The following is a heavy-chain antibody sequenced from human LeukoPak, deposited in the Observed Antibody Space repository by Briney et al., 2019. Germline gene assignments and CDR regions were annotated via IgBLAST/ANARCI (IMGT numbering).Heavy chain of an antibody. V-gene: IGHV4-31*03. D-gene: IGHD3-10*01. J-gene: IGHJ4*02. CDR3: ARAYYYDSGSYLFDY. CDR2: IYYSGRT. Sequence: PSETLSLTCTVSGGSISSGGYYWSWIRQHLGEGLEWIGYIYYSGRTYYSPSLKSRLTISVDMSKNQFSLKLSSVTAADTAVYYCARAYYYDSGSYLFDYWGQGTLVTVSS. CDR1: GGSISSGGYY.